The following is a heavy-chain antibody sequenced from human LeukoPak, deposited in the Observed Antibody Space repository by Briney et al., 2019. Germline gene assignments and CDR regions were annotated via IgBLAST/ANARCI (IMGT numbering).Heavy chain of an antibody. CDR3: AGQHCSGGTCYSNFDS. D-gene: IGHD2-15*01. J-gene: IGHJ4*02. CDR1: GFTFTSYS. V-gene: IGHV3-30-3*01. Sequence: GGSLRLSCAASGFTFTSYSMNWVRQAPGKGLEWVAVISYDGSNKYYADSVKGRFTISRDNSKNTLYLQMNSLRTEDTAIYYCAGQHCSGGTCYSNFDSWGQGTLVTVSS. CDR2: ISYDGSNK.